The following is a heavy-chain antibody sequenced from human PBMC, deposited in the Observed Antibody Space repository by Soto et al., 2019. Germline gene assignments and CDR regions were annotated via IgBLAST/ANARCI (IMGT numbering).Heavy chain of an antibody. CDR1: GGTFSSYA. D-gene: IGHD2-21*02. V-gene: IGHV1-69*13. CDR2: IIPIFGTA. CDR3: ARAYCGGDCYSAWGYFDY. J-gene: IGHJ4*02. Sequence: ASVKVSCKASGGTFSSYAISWVRQAPGQGLEWMGGIIPIFGTANYAQKFQGRVTITADESTSTAYMELGSLRSEDTAVYYCARAYCGGDCYSAWGYFDYWGQGTLVTVSS.